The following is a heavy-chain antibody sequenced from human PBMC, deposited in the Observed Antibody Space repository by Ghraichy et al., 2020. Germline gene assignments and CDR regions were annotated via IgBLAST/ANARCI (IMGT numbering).Heavy chain of an antibody. Sequence: ESLNISCAVYGGSFSGYYWSWIRQPPGKGLEWIGEINHSGSTNYNPSLKSRVTISVDTSKNQFSLKLSSVTAADTAVYYCARRGRAVGPNNPGRARLGAVDIWGQGTMVTVSS. V-gene: IGHV4-34*01. CDR1: GGSFSGYY. J-gene: IGHJ3*02. CDR3: ARRGRAVGPNNPGRARLGAVDI. D-gene: IGHD3-16*01. CDR2: INHSGST.